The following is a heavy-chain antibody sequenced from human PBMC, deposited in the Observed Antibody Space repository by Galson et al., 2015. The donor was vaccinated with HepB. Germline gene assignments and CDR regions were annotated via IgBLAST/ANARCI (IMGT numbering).Heavy chain of an antibody. D-gene: IGHD3-10*01. CDR3: ARDRSTMVRGVTRIAGYFDY. CDR2: IKQDGSEK. V-gene: IGHV3-7*03. Sequence: SLRLSCAASGFTFSSYWMSWVRQAPGKGLEWVANIKQDGSEKYYVDSVKGRFTISRDNAKNSPYLQMNSLRAEDTAVYYCARDRSTMVRGVTRIAGYFDYWGQGTLVTVSS. CDR1: GFTFSSYW. J-gene: IGHJ4*02.